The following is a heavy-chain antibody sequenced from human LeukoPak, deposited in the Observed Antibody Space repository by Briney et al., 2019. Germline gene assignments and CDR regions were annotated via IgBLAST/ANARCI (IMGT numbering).Heavy chain of an antibody. CDR1: GGSFSGYH. J-gene: IGHJ6*03. CDR3: ARGRHDITMIVVVMTSVSYYLDV. CDR2: INPSGST. D-gene: IGHD3-22*01. Sequence: PSETLSLTCAVYGGSFSGYHLTWIRQSPGKGLEWIGDINPSGSTYYNPSLKSRLTISVDTSKNQFSLKLRSVTAADTAVYYCARGRHDITMIVVVMTSVSYYLDVWGKGTTVTVS. V-gene: IGHV4-34*01.